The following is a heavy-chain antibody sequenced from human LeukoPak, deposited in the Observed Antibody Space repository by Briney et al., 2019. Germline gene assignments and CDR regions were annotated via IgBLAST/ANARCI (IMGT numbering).Heavy chain of an antibody. J-gene: IGHJ4*02. CDR3: ARDGWL. CDR1: GFTFTTYN. CDR2: ISSNGDII. V-gene: IGHV3-48*01. Sequence: GGSLRLSCAASGFTFTTYNFNWVRQAPGKGLEWISYISSNGDIIYYADSVKGRFTISRDIAKNSLYLQMNSLRVEDTAVYYCARDGWLRGQGTLVTVSS. D-gene: IGHD5-12*01.